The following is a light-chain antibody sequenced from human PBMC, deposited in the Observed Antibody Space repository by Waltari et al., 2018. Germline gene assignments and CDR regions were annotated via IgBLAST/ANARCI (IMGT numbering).Light chain of an antibody. CDR3: SSYAGSNNLV. Sequence: QSALTQPPSASGSPGQSVTIPCTGTSSDVGFYNYVSWYQQHPGKAPKLMIYEVNTRPSGVPDRFSGSKSGNTASLTVSGLQAEDEGDYYCSSYAGSNNLVFGGGTKLTVL. CDR2: EVN. J-gene: IGLJ2*01. CDR1: SSDVGFYNY. V-gene: IGLV2-8*01.